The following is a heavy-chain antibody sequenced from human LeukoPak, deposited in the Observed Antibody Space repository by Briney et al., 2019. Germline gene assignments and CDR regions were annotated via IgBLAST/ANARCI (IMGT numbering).Heavy chain of an antibody. CDR3: ATTTRYYYGMDV. CDR2: IYYSGST. V-gene: IGHV4-59*01. CDR1: GGSISSYY. J-gene: IGHJ6*02. D-gene: IGHD4-11*01. Sequence: SETLSLTCTVSGGSISSYYWSRIRQPPGKGLEWIGYIYYSGSTNYNPSLKSRVTISVDTSKNQFSLKLSSVTAADTAVYYCATTTRYYYGMDVWGQGTTVTVSS.